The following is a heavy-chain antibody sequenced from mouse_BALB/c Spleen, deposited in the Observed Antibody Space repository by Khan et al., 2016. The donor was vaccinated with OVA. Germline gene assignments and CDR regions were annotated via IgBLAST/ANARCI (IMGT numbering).Heavy chain of an antibody. CDR3: TGGGFGSPFAY. V-gene: IGHV1-18*01. CDR1: GYTFSDYN. D-gene: IGHD1-1*01. Sequence: VRLQQSGPELVKPGASVRIPCKASGYTFSDYNMDWVKQSHGKSLEWIGDITPNNGGSNYNQKFKGKATLTVDKSSSTAYMELRSLTSEDTAVYYCTGGGFGSPFAYWGQGTLVTVSA. CDR2: ITPNNGGS. J-gene: IGHJ3*01.